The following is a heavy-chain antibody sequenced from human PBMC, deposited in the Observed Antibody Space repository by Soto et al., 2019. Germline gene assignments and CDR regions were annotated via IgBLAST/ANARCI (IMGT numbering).Heavy chain of an antibody. CDR2: ITGSGGST. D-gene: IGHD3-3*01. CDR3: AKDRSVETRDWFDP. Sequence: EVQLLESGGGLVQPGGSLRLSCAASGFTFGTYAMNWVRQATGKRLEWVSGITGSGGSTYYADSVKGRFTVSRDNSKNTLYLQMNRMRGDDTAVYYCAKDRSVETRDWFDPWGQGTRVTLSS. V-gene: IGHV3-23*01. CDR1: GFTFGTYA. J-gene: IGHJ5*02.